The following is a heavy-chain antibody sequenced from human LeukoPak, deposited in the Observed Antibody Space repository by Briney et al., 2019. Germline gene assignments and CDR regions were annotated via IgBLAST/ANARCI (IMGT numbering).Heavy chain of an antibody. CDR3: ARDRAYYRDLDY. V-gene: IGHV3-33*01. Sequence: GGSLRLSCAASGFTFSSYGMHWVRQAPGKGLEWVAAIWYDGSNKYYADSVKGRFTISRDNSKNTLYLQMNSLRAEDTAVYYCARDRAYYRDLDYWGQGTLVTVSS. CDR1: GFTFSSYG. D-gene: IGHD3-10*01. CDR2: IWYDGSNK. J-gene: IGHJ4*02.